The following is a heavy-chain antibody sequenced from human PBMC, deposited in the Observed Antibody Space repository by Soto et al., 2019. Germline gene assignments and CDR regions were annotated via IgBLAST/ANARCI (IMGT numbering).Heavy chain of an antibody. J-gene: IGHJ6*04. CDR1: GGGFGSNS. V-gene: IGHV1-69*06. CDR3: ARDQLWDYYSVMAV. Sequence: VELSCEECGGGFGSNSSRWVRQETRQGLEWMGGIIPIFGTANYAQKFQGRVTITADKSTSTAYMELSSLRSEDTAVYYCARDQLWDYYSVMAVWVKRTTV. CDR2: IIPIFGTA. D-gene: IGHD5-18*01.